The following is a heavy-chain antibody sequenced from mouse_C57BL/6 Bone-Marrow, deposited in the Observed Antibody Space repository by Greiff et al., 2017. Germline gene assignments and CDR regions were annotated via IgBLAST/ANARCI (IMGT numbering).Heavy chain of an antibody. CDR1: GFTFSSYG. J-gene: IGHJ2*01. D-gene: IGHD2-1*01. V-gene: IGHV5-6*01. CDR2: ISSGGSYT. CDR3: ARRRNYEDY. Sequence: EVQLQEPGGDLVKPGGSLKLSCAASGFTFSSYGMSWVRQTPDKRLEWVATISSGGSYTYYPDSVKGRFTISRDNAKNTLYLQMSSLKSEDTAMYYCARRRNYEDYWGQGTTLTVSS.